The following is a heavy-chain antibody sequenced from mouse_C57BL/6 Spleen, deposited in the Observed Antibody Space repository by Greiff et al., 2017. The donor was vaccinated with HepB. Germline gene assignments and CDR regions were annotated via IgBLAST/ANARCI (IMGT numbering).Heavy chain of an antibody. V-gene: IGHV1-15*01. J-gene: IGHJ2*01. Sequence: QVHVKQSGAELVRPGASVTLSCKASGYTFTDYEMHWVKQTPVHGLEWIGAIDPETGGTAYNQKFKGKAILTADKSSSTAYMELRSLTSEDSAVYYCTRSLIYYYGSRGTPFDYWGQGTTLTVSS. D-gene: IGHD1-1*01. CDR3: TRSLIYYYGSRGTPFDY. CDR1: GYTFTDYE. CDR2: IDPETGGT.